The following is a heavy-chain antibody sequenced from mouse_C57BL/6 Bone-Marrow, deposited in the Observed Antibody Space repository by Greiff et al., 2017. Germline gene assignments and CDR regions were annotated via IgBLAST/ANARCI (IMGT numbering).Heavy chain of an antibody. CDR3: ASRSTMITTWFAY. Sequence: VQLQQSGAELARPGASVKLSCKASGYTFTSSGISWVKQRTGQGLEWIGEIYPRSGNTYYTEKFKGKATLTADKSSSTAYMELRSLTSEDSAVYFCASRSTMITTWFAYWGQGTLVTVSA. J-gene: IGHJ3*01. CDR1: GYTFTSSG. D-gene: IGHD2-4*01. V-gene: IGHV1-81*01. CDR2: IYPRSGNT.